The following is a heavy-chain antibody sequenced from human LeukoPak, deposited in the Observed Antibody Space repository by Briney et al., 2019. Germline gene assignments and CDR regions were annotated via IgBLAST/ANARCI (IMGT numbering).Heavy chain of an antibody. V-gene: IGHV5-51*01. CDR1: GYTFPSYW. J-gene: IGHJ4*02. D-gene: IGHD3-3*01. CDR2: IYPGDSDT. Sequence: GESLRISCKGSGYTFPSYWIGWVRQMPGKGLDWMGIIYPGDSDTRYSPSLQGQVTISVDTSIGTAYLQWSSLKASDTAIYYCARQNDFRLDYWGQGTLDTVSS. CDR3: ARQNDFRLDY.